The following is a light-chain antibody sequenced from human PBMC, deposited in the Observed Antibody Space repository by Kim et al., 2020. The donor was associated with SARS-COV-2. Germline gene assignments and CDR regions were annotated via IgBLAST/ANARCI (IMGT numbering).Light chain of an antibody. CDR1: SNS. Sequence: SNSFALVQQKPGKAPKLLLFAASRLESGVPSRFSGSVSGTEYTLTISSLQPEDFATYYCHQYYSTLRTFGQGTKLEI. J-gene: IGKJ2*01. CDR2: AAS. CDR3: HQYYSTLRT. V-gene: IGKV1-NL1*01.